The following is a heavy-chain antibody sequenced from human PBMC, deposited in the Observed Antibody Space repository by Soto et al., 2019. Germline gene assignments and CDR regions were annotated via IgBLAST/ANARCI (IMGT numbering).Heavy chain of an antibody. D-gene: IGHD3-22*01. V-gene: IGHV4-31*03. CDR1: GGSMSSGGYY. CDR3: ARVPKDSSGYPNGFDY. J-gene: IGHJ4*02. CDR2: IYYSGST. Sequence: ALSVACPVSGGSMSSGGYYWSWIRQHPGKGLEWIGYIYYSGSTYYNPSLKSRVTISVDTSKNQFSLKLSSVTAADTAVYYCARVPKDSSGYPNGFDYWGQGTLVTVSS.